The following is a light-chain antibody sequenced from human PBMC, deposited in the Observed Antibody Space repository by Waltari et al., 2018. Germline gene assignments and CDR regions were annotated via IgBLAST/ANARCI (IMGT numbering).Light chain of an antibody. CDR1: QSVSSSY. CDR3: QQYGSSPLT. Sequence: EIVLTQSPGTLPLSPGERATLSCRASQSVSSSYLAWYQQKPGQAPRLLIYAASSRATGIPDRFSGSGSGIDFTLTISRLEPEDFAVYYCQQYGSSPLTFGGGTKVEIK. V-gene: IGKV3-20*01. J-gene: IGKJ4*01. CDR2: AAS.